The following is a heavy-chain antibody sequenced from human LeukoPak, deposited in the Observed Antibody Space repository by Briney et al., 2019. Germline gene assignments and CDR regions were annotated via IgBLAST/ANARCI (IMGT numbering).Heavy chain of an antibody. D-gene: IGHD4-23*01. V-gene: IGHV3-23*01. CDR2: SSSSSYI. Sequence: SSSSSYIYYADSVKGRFTISRDNSKNTLSLQMNSLRAEDTAVYYCANLGGNPSFDYWGQGTLVTVSS. J-gene: IGHJ4*02. CDR3: ANLGGNPSFDY.